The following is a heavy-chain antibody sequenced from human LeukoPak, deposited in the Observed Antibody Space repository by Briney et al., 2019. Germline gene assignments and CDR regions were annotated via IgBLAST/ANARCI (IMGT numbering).Heavy chain of an antibody. J-gene: IGHJ4*02. Sequence: PSETLSLTCAVSGYSISSGYYWGWIRQPPGKGLEWIGSIYHSGSTYYNPSLKSRVTISVDTSKNQFSLKLSSVTAADTAVYYCENSPEGFGELPTLGIDYWGQGTLVTVSS. V-gene: IGHV4-38-2*01. CDR2: IYHSGST. D-gene: IGHD3-10*01. CDR1: GYSISSGYY. CDR3: ENSPEGFGELPTLGIDY.